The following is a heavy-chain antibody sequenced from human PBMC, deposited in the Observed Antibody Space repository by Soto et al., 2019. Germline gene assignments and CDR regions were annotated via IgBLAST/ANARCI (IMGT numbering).Heavy chain of an antibody. J-gene: IGHJ6*02. CDR3: AREIAATNYYYYGMDV. Sequence: SETLFLTCTVSGGSVSSGSYYWSWIRQPPGKGLEWIGYIYYSGSTNYNPSLKSRVTISVDTSKNQFSLKLSSVTAADTAVYYCAREIAATNYYYYGMDVWGQGTTVTVSS. CDR1: GGSVSSGSYY. D-gene: IGHD2-15*01. CDR2: IYYSGST. V-gene: IGHV4-61*01.